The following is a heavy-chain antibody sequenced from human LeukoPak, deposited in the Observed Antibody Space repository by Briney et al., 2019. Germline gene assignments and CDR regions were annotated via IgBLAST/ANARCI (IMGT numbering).Heavy chain of an antibody. CDR3: ARRGGLSSGRGFDH. Sequence: GGSLRLSCVASGFDFNYYDMNWLRQAPGKGLEWVSSISSKSTYIDSADSTKGRFTISRDNANNSVFLQMSSLRPEDTAVYYCARRGGLSSGRGFDHWGQGTLVTVSS. J-gene: IGHJ4*02. CDR2: ISSKSTYI. CDR1: GFDFNYYD. D-gene: IGHD3-16*01. V-gene: IGHV3-21*01.